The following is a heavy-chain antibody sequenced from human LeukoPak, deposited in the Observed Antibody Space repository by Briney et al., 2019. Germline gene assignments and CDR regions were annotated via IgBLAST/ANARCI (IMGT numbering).Heavy chain of an antibody. CDR3: AKLGSSSWYVEYYYMDV. D-gene: IGHD6-13*01. J-gene: IGHJ6*03. CDR2: ISGSGGST. Sequence: PGGSLRLSCAASGFTFSNYWMHWVRQAPGKGLVWVSAISGSGGSTYYADSVKGRFTISRDNSKNTLYLQMNSLRAEDTAVYYCAKLGSSSWYVEYYYMDVWGKGTTVTVSS. V-gene: IGHV3-23*01. CDR1: GFTFSNYW.